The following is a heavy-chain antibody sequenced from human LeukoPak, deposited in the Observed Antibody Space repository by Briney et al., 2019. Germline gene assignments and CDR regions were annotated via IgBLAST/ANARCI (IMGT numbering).Heavy chain of an antibody. Sequence: GGSLRLSCVASGFSFSDSYMSWIRQAPGQGLEWLSYIKSSDTYTFYADSVKGRFTVSRDNAKNSLYLQMNSLRAEDTAVYYCARRGNMSSHAFDIWGQGTVVTVSS. CDR3: ARRGNMSSHAFDI. CDR1: GFSFSDSY. D-gene: IGHD2/OR15-2a*01. V-gene: IGHV3-11*01. J-gene: IGHJ3*02. CDR2: IKSSDTYT.